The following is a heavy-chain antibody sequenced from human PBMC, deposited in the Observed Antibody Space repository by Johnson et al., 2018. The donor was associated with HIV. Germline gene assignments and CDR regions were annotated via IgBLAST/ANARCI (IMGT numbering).Heavy chain of an antibody. J-gene: IGHJ3*02. D-gene: IGHD6-6*01. CDR1: GFSFDDYA. Sequence: VQLVESVGGLVQPGRSLRLSCAASGFSFDDYAMHWVRQVAGKGLEWVSGISWNSGSIGSADSLTGRFTISRDNAKNSLYLQMNSLRAEDTALYYCAKDMGRYSSSSAAFDIWGQGTMVIVSS. CDR3: AKDMGRYSSSSAAFDI. CDR2: ISWNSGSI. V-gene: IGHV3-9*01.